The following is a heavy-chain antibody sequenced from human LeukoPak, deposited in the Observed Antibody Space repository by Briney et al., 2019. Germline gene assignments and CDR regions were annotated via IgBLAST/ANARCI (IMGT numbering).Heavy chain of an antibody. D-gene: IGHD5-18*01. CDR3: ARSGYSYAPIYYFDY. Sequence: SETLSLTCTVSGGSISSYYWSWIRQPPGKGLEWIGYIYYSGSTNYNPSLKSRVTISVDTSKNQFSLKLSSVTAADTAVYYCARSGYSYAPIYYFDYWGQGTLVTVFS. V-gene: IGHV4-59*01. J-gene: IGHJ4*02. CDR2: IYYSGST. CDR1: GGSISSYY.